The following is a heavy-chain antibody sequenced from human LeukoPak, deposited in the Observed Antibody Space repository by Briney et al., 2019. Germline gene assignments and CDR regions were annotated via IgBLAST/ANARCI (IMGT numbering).Heavy chain of an antibody. Sequence: SETLSLTCTVSGGSISSYYWSWIRQPAGKGLEWIGRIYTSGSTNYNSSLKSRVTMSVDTSKNQFSLKLSSVTAADTAVYYCARGGFRYYYDSSGYYYDSYFDYWGQGTLVTVSS. V-gene: IGHV4-4*07. CDR1: GGSISSYY. CDR2: IYTSGST. J-gene: IGHJ4*02. CDR3: ARGGFRYYYDSSGYYYDSYFDY. D-gene: IGHD3-22*01.